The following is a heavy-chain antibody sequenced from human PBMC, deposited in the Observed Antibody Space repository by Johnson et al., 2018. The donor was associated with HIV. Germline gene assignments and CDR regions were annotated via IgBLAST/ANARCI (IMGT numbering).Heavy chain of an antibody. CDR3: ARGREMATRTGAFDI. D-gene: IGHD5-24*01. V-gene: IGHV3-74*02. CDR2: INTDGSST. Sequence: EQLVESVGGVVQPGRSLRLSCAASGFTFSSYWMHWVRQAPGKGLVWVSRINTDGSSTTYADSVKGRFTISRDNAKNTLYLQMNSLRVEDTAVYYCARGREMATRTGAFDIWGQGTMVTVSS. J-gene: IGHJ3*02. CDR1: GFTFSSYW.